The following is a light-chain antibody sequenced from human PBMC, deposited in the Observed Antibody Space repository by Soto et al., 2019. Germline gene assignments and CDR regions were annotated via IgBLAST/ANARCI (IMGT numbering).Light chain of an antibody. CDR1: QSISSY. CDR2: AAS. J-gene: IGKJ1*01. Sequence: DIQMTQSPSSLSASVGDRVTITCPASQSISSYLNWYQQKPGKAPKLLIYAASSLQSGVPSRFSGSGSGTDFTLTISSLQPEDYATYYCQQSYSTPWTCGQGTKGDIK. CDR3: QQSYSTPWT. V-gene: IGKV1-39*01.